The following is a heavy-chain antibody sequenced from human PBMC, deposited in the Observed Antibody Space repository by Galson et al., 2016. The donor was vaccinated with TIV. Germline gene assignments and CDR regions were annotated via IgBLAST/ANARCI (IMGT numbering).Heavy chain of an antibody. CDR1: GGSISSHGIF. J-gene: IGHJ4*02. CDR3: ARDQDRGAYLDY. CDR2: IYHSGST. V-gene: IGHV4-31*03. D-gene: IGHD4/OR15-4a*01. Sequence: TLSLTCTVSGGSISSHGIFWGWIRQHPGKGLEWIGYIYHSGSTHYNTSLKSRVAMSVDTSKNQFSLTLTSVTAADTAVYYCARDQDRGAYLDYWGQGTPVTVSS.